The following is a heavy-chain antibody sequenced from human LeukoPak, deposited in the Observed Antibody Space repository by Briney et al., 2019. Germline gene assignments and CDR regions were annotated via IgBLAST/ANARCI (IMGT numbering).Heavy chain of an antibody. CDR3: AKLLSGYCSRTSCLNWFDP. CDR2: ISGSDGSS. D-gene: IGHD2-2*01. V-gene: IGHV3-23*01. CDR1: GFTFSNYA. Sequence: GGSLRLSCAASGFTFSNYAMSWVRQAPGKGLEWVSAISGSDGSSLYADSVKGRFTVSRDNSKNTLYLQMNSLRAEDTAVYYCAKLLSGYCSRTSCLNWFDPWGQGTLVTVSS. J-gene: IGHJ5*02.